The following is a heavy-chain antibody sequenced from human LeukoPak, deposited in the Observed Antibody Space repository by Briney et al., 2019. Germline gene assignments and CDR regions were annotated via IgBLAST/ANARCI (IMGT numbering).Heavy chain of an antibody. J-gene: IGHJ2*01. V-gene: IGHV4-59*01. D-gene: IGHD5-12*01. CDR1: GGSISGYY. CDR3: ARDQRCSRFDGGCDHWYFDL. CDR2: IYHSGFT. Sequence: PSETLSLTCTVSGGSISGYYWSWLRQPPGKGVEGVGYIYHSGFTRYNPSLGSRLTIAVDTSRNQFSLKLTSATAADTAMYYCARDQRCSRFDGGCDHWYFDLWGRGTLVTVSS.